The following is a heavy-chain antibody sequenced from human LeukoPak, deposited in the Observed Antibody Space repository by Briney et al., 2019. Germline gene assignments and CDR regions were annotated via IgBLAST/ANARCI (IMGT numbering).Heavy chain of an antibody. D-gene: IGHD6-13*01. CDR3: ARWGKYSSSWQYYYYYGMDV. CDR2: INHRGST. J-gene: IGHJ6*02. Sequence: SETLSLTCAVYGGSFSGYYWSWIRQPPGKGLEWIGEINHRGSTNYNPSLKSRVTISVDTSKNQFSLKLSSVTAADTAVYYCARWGKYSSSWQYYYYYGMDVWGQGTTVTVSS. V-gene: IGHV4-34*01. CDR1: GGSFSGYY.